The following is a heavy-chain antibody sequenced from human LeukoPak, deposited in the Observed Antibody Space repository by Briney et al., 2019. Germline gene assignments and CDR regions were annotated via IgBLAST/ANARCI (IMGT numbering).Heavy chain of an antibody. CDR2: IYYSGRT. Sequence: PSETLSLTCTVSGGSISNTDYYWGWIRQPPGKGVEWIGIIYYSGRTFYNPSLKSRVSLSVDTSKNQFSLKLTSVTAADTAVYYCAREYTLYISGWFIDYWGQGTVVTVSS. D-gene: IGHD6-19*01. J-gene: IGHJ4*02. CDR1: GGSISNTDYY. V-gene: IGHV4-39*07. CDR3: AREYTLYISGWFIDY.